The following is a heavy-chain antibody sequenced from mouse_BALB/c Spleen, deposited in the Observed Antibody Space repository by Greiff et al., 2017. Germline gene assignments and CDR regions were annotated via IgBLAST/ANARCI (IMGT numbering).Heavy chain of an antibody. CDR2: ISNLAYSI. J-gene: IGHJ1*01. Sequence: EVQVVESGGGLVQPGGSRKLSCAASGFTFSAYGMTWVRQAPGKGPEWVAFISNLAYSIYYADTVTGRFTISRENAKNTLYLEMSSLRSEDTAMYYCARMGDSWYFDVWGAGTTVTVSS. CDR1: GFTFSAYG. V-gene: IGHV5-15*02. CDR3: ARMGDSWYFDV.